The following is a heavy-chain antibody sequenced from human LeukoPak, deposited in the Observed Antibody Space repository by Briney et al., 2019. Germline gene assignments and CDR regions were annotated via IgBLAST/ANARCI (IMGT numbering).Heavy chain of an antibody. CDR3: AKELDTNRYTLFFDF. CDR1: GFTISVYG. D-gene: IGHD3-16*02. V-gene: IGHV3-30*02. CDR2: IRNDGSDK. Sequence: GGSLRLSCAASGFTISVYGIHWVRQAPGKGLEWVAFIRNDGSDKYYADSVKGRFTISRDNSKRTVYLQMSSPRAEDTAVYYCAKELDTNRYTLFFDFWSQGTLVTVSS. J-gene: IGHJ4*02.